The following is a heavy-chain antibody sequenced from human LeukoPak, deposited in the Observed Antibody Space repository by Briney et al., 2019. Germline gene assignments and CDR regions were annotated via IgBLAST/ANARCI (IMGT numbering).Heavy chain of an antibody. CDR3: AGGHWNATSGQFDY. Sequence: SSETLSLTCAVYGGSFSGYYWSWIRQPPGKGLEWIGEINHSGSTNYNPSLKSRVTISVDTSKNQFSLKLSSVTAADTAVYYCAGGHWNATSGQFDYWGQGTLVTVSS. D-gene: IGHD1-1*01. CDR1: GGSFSGYY. J-gene: IGHJ4*02. CDR2: INHSGST. V-gene: IGHV4-34*01.